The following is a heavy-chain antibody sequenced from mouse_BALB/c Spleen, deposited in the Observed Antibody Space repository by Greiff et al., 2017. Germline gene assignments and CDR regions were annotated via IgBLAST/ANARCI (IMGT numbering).Heavy chain of an antibody. J-gene: IGHJ3*01. CDR2: ISSGGST. CDR3: ARTEIYYDYEGFAY. CDR1: GFTFSSYA. Sequence: EVMLVESGGGLVKPGGSLKLSCAASGFTFSSYAMSWVRQTPEKRLEWVASISSGGSTYYPDSVKGRFTISRDNARNILYLQMSSLRSEDTAMYYCARTEIYYDYEGFAYWGQGTLVTVSA. D-gene: IGHD2-4*01. V-gene: IGHV5-6-5*01.